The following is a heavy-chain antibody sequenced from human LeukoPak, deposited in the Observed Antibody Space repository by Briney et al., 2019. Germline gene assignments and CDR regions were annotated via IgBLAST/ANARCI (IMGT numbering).Heavy chain of an antibody. D-gene: IGHD2-21*01. CDR3: ASVNGDGAEYFQH. CDR2: IYSGGST. CDR1: GFTVSSNY. J-gene: IGHJ1*01. Sequence: GGSLRLSCAASGFTVSSNYMSWVRQAPGKGLEWVSVIYSGGSTYYADSVKGRFTTPRDISKNTLYLQMNSLRAEDTAVYYCASVNGDGAEYFQHWAQGTLVTVSS. V-gene: IGHV3-53*01.